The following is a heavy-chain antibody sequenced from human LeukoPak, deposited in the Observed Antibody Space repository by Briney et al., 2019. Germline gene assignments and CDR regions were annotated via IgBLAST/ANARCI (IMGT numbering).Heavy chain of an antibody. CDR1: GGSISSSSYY. Sequence: SETLSLTCTVSGGSISSSSYYWGWIRQPPGKGLEWIGSIYYSGSTYYNPSLKSRVTISVDTSKNQFSLKLSSVTAADTAVYYCASIGSGSYYNEYFDYWGQGTLVTVSS. D-gene: IGHD3-10*01. CDR3: ASIGSGSYYNEYFDY. CDR2: IYYSGST. J-gene: IGHJ4*02. V-gene: IGHV4-39*01.